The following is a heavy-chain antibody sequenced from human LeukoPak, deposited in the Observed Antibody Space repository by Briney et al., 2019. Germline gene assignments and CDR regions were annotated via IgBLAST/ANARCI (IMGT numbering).Heavy chain of an antibody. CDR1: VYTFTGYY. J-gene: IGHJ4*02. V-gene: IGHV1-2*02. Sequence: ASVKVSCKASVYTFTGYYMYWVRHAPGQGLEWVGWVNTNSGGRNYAQKLQGRVTMTRDTSISTAYMELSRLRSDDTAVYYCARDSGREVDGSGTHYKANYWGQGTLVTVSS. CDR2: VNTNSGGR. D-gene: IGHD3-10*01. CDR3: ARDSGREVDGSGTHYKANY.